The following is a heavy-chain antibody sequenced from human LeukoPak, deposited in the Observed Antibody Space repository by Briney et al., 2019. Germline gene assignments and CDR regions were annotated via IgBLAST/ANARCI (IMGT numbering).Heavy chain of an antibody. CDR3: ARDLWSVHSDYYSAFDY. V-gene: IGHV3-13*01. J-gene: IGHJ4*02. Sequence: GGSLRLSCAASGFTFSTYDIHWVRQATGKGLDWVSAIDTTGYTYYAGSVKGRFTISRENARNSLYLQMNSLRAGDTAVYYCARDLWSVHSDYYSAFDYWGQGTLVTASS. CDR1: GFTFSTYD. D-gene: IGHD3-22*01. CDR2: IDTTGYT.